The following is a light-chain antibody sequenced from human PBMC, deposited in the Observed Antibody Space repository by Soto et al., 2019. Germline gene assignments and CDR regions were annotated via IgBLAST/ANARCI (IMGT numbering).Light chain of an antibody. J-gene: IGKJ4*01. V-gene: IGKV1-12*01. CDR1: QGISNH. CDR2: AAS. CDR3: HQANSFPPGLT. Sequence: DMQMTQSPSSVSASVGDRVTITCRASQGISNHLAWFQQKPGKAPKLLIYAASSLQTGVPSRFSGSGSGTDFNLTITSLQPDDVAAYYCHQANSFPPGLTFGGGTKVEI.